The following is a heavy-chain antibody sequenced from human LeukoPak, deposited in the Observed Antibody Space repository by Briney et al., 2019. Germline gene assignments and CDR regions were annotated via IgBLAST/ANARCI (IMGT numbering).Heavy chain of an antibody. D-gene: IGHD3-10*01. Sequence: PGGSLRLSCAASGFTFSTYGMHWVRQAPGKGLEWVANINEDGSQKYYVDSVKGRFTISRGNAKNSLYLQMNSLRVDDTAVYYCAAGYYGSGSYYFDHWGQGTLVTVSS. CDR3: AAGYYGSGSYYFDH. V-gene: IGHV3-7*01. CDR2: INEDGSQK. J-gene: IGHJ4*02. CDR1: GFTFSTYG.